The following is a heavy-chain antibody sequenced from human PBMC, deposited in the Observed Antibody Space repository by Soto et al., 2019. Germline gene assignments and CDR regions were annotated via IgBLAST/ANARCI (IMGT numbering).Heavy chain of an antibody. Sequence: SQTLSLTCAISGDSVSSNSAAWNWIRQSPSRGLEWLGRTYYRSKWYNDYAVSVKSRITINPDTSKNQFSLQLNSVTPEDTAVYYCARDIAYSGYDNYYYYYMDVWGKGTTVTVSS. CDR2: TYYRSKWYN. V-gene: IGHV6-1*01. CDR3: ARDIAYSGYDNYYYYYMDV. D-gene: IGHD5-12*01. CDR1: GDSVSSNSAA. J-gene: IGHJ6*03.